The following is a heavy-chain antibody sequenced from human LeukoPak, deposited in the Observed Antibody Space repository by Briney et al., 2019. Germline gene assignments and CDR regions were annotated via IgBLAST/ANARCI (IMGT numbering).Heavy chain of an antibody. D-gene: IGHD6-19*01. Sequence: PGGSLRLSCSPSVFTFSDYEMNWVRQAPGTGLDWVSFISSSGSTTDYADSVKGRFTISRDNSKNSLYLQMNSLRAEDTAMYYCARGTFSMYSSGWYVGDWCQGTLVTVSS. CDR2: ISSSGSTT. J-gene: IGHJ4*02. CDR3: ARGTFSMYSSGWYVGD. CDR1: VFTFSDYE. V-gene: IGHV3-48*03.